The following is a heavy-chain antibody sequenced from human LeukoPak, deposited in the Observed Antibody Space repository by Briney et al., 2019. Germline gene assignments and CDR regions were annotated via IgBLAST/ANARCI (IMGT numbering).Heavy chain of an antibody. CDR3: AILWGYSSSWYEFWFDP. J-gene: IGHJ5*02. CDR1: GGTFSSYA. CDR2: IIPIFGTA. D-gene: IGHD6-13*01. V-gene: IGHV1-69*06. Sequence: ASVKVSCKASGGTFSSYAISWVQQAPGQGLEWMGGIIPIFGTANYAQKFQGRVTITADKSTCTAYMELSSLRSEDTAVYYCAILWGYSSSWYEFWFDPWGQGTLVTVSS.